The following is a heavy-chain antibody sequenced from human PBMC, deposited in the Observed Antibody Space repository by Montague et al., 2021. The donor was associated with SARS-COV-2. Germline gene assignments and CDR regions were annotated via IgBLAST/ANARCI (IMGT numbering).Heavy chain of an antibody. Sequence: SETLSLTCSVSGVSISSGSYYWSWVRPPPGKGLEWIGYVNHTGSTNYNPSLQSRVTLSIDTSKNQFSLNLTSVTAADTAVYYCVREKYYFDDSGSKWGQGTLVAV. J-gene: IGHJ4*02. CDR1: GVSISSGSYY. V-gene: IGHV4-61*01. D-gene: IGHD3-22*01. CDR3: VREKYYFDDSGSK. CDR2: VNHTGST.